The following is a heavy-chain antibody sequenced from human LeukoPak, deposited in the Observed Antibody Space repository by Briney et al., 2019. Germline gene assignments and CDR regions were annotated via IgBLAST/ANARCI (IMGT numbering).Heavy chain of an antibody. J-gene: IGHJ4*02. CDR3: ARDRLGDCDHSGYYDK. V-gene: IGHV3-11*01. Sequence: GGSLRLSCAASGFTFSDYYMSWIRQAPGKGLERVSYICDSGRTIYYADSVKGRFTISRDNAKNSVYLQMNNLRAEDTAVYYCARDRLGDCDHSGYYDKWGQGTLVTVSS. CDR2: ICDSGRTI. D-gene: IGHD3-22*01. CDR1: GFTFSDYY.